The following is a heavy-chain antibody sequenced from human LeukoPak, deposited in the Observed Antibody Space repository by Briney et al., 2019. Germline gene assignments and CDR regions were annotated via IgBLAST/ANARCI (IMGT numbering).Heavy chain of an antibody. D-gene: IGHD3-10*01. Sequence: PGGSLRLSCAVSGFTFSSYEMNWVRQAPGKGLEWVSVIYSGGSTYYADSVKGRFTISRDNSKNTLYLQMNSLRAEDTAVYYCASVWFGEPYFDYWGQGTLVTVSS. CDR3: ASVWFGEPYFDY. CDR2: IYSGGST. V-gene: IGHV3-66*01. J-gene: IGHJ4*02. CDR1: GFTFSSYE.